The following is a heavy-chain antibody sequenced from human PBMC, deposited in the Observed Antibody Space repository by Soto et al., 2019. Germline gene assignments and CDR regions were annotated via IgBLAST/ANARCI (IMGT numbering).Heavy chain of an antibody. D-gene: IGHD5-12*01. CDR1: GFTFSSYS. Sequence: GGSLRLSCAASGFTFSSYSMNWVRQAPGKGLEWVSSISSSSSYIYYADSVKGRFTISRDNAKNSLYLQMNSLRAEDTAVYYCARDQGVATFDYYYMDVWGKGTTVTVSS. V-gene: IGHV3-21*01. J-gene: IGHJ6*03. CDR2: ISSSSSYI. CDR3: ARDQGVATFDYYYMDV.